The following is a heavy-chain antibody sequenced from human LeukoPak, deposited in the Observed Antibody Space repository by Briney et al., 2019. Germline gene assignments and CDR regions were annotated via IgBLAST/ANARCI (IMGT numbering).Heavy chain of an antibody. D-gene: IGHD6-19*01. CDR2: ISYDGSNK. CDR3: ARGLRIAVAGNIDY. V-gene: IGHV3-30*04. CDR1: GFTFSTYS. J-gene: IGHJ4*02. Sequence: GGSLRLSCAASGFTFSTYSMHWVRQAPGKGLEGVAAISYDGSNKRYADSVKGRFTISRDNSKNTPYLQMNSLRADNTAVYYCARGLRIAVAGNIDYWGQGTLVTVSS.